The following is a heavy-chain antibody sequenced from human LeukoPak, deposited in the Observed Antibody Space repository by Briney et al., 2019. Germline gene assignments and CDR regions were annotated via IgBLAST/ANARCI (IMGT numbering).Heavy chain of an antibody. CDR1: GGSISSYY. Sequence: SETLSLTCTVSGGSISSYYWSWIRQPPGKGLEWLGYIYYSGSTNYNPSLKSRVTISVDTSKNHFSLKLSSVTAADTAVYYCARGFGYYYGSGSYSYWGQGTLVTVSS. V-gene: IGHV4-59*01. CDR2: IYYSGST. CDR3: ARGFGYYYGSGSYSY. J-gene: IGHJ4*02. D-gene: IGHD3-10*01.